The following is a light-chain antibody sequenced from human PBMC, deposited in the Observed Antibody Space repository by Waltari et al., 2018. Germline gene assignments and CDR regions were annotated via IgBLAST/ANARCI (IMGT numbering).Light chain of an antibody. CDR2: AAS. Sequence: VLTQSPGTLSLSPAVRATVSCRASQRGSRALAWYQQKPDHAPRLLIYAASSRATGIPDRFSGSWSGTPFSLTSSRLEPEDFAVYYCQHYVRLPVTFGQGTKGEIK. J-gene: IGKJ1*01. V-gene: IGKV3-20*01. CDR1: QRGSRA. CDR3: QHYVRLPVT.